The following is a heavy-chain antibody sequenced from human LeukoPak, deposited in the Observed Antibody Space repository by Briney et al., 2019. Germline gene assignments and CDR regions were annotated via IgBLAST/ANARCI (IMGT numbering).Heavy chain of an antibody. CDR2: ISGSGGST. CDR3: VKSGRNYYDSSGYRYYYYMDV. J-gene: IGHJ6*03. CDR1: GFTFSSYA. D-gene: IGHD3-22*01. V-gene: IGHV3-23*01. Sequence: GGSLRLSCAASGFTFSSYAMSWVRQAPGKGLEWVSAISGSGGSTYYADSVKGRFTISRDNSKNTLYLQMNSLRAEDTAVYYCVKSGRNYYDSSGYRYYYYMDVWGKGTTVTVSS.